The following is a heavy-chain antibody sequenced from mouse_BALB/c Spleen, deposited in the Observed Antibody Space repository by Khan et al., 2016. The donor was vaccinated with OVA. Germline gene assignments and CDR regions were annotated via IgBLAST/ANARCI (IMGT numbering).Heavy chain of an antibody. V-gene: IGHV1-4*01. CDR2: INPSNGYT. CDR1: GYTFTSYT. D-gene: IGHD2-14*01. Sequence: QVQLQQSGAELARPGASVKMSCKASGYTFTSYTIHWIKLRPGQGLEWIGYINPSNGYTNYNQKFKDKATLTADKSSTTAYMELSSLTSDDSALYTGVRDGSYHRNDGLFAYWGQGTLVTVSA. J-gene: IGHJ3*01. CDR3: VRDGSYHRNDGLFAY.